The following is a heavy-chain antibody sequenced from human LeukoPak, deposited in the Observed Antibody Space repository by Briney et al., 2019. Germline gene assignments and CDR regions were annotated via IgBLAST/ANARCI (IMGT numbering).Heavy chain of an antibody. V-gene: IGHV5-51*01. CDR3: ARPSSLYGGTSEDY. CDR2: IYPGDSDT. CDR1: GYTITDYW. J-gene: IGHJ4*02. Sequence: GESLKISCKGSGYTITDYWIVWVRQMPGKGLEWMGAIYPGDSDTRYSPSLDGQVTISADKSVSTTYLQWSSLQASDTAMYYCARPSSLYGGTSEDYWGQGTLVTVSS. D-gene: IGHD4-23*01.